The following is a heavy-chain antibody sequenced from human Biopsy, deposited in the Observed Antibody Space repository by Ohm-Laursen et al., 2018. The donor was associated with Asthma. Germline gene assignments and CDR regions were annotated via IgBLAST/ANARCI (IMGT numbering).Heavy chain of an antibody. V-gene: IGHV4-31*03. Sequence: TLSLTCSVSGAAISRGGYYWSWIRQPPGKGLEWIGYIYTDGSTDYNPSLKSRLSMSVDTSMNQFSLKLTSVTAADTAVYFCARDAGSAWSSRLDAFDFWGHGTMVTVSS. CDR2: IYTDGST. J-gene: IGHJ3*01. CDR1: GAAISRGGYY. D-gene: IGHD6-19*01. CDR3: ARDAGSAWSSRLDAFDF.